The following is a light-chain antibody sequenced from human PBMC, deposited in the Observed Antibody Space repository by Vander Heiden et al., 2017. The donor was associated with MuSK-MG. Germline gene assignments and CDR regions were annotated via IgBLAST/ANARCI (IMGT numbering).Light chain of an antibody. V-gene: IGLV6-57*01. Sequence: FMLTQPHPVSDSPGKTVTTPGTPSSVYMATNFGQWYQQRPGSSPTAVIYENDQSPSGVPDRFSGSIDSSSNSASLTISGLTTEDEADYCCQSYDNSIRVFGGGTKLTVL. CDR1: SVYMATNF. CDR3: QSYDNSIRV. CDR2: END. J-gene: IGLJ3*02.